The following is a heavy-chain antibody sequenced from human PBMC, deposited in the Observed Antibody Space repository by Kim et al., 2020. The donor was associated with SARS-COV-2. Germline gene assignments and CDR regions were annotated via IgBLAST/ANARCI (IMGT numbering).Heavy chain of an antibody. J-gene: IGHJ5*02. CDR1: GYTFTSYA. CDR3: ARMYTYYYDSTWFDP. D-gene: IGHD3-22*01. Sequence: ASVKVSCKASGYTFTSYAMHWVRQAPGQRLEWMGWINAGNGNTKYSQKFQGRVTITRDTSASTAYMELSSLRSEDTAVYYCARMYTYYYDSTWFDPWGQGTLVTVSS. CDR2: INAGNGNT. V-gene: IGHV1-3*01.